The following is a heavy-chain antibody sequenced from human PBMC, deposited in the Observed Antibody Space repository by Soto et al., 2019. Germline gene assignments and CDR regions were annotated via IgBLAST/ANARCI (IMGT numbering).Heavy chain of an antibody. D-gene: IGHD3-3*02. CDR3: AKCPPAIFGVIPFDY. J-gene: IGHJ4*02. V-gene: IGHV3-23*01. CDR1: GFTFSSYA. Sequence: PGGSLRLSCAASGFTFSSYAMIWVRQAPGKGLEWVSAISVSGGSTYYADSVKGRFTTSRDNSKNTLYLQMNSLRAEDTAVYYCAKCPPAIFGVIPFDYWGQGTLVTVSS. CDR2: ISVSGGST.